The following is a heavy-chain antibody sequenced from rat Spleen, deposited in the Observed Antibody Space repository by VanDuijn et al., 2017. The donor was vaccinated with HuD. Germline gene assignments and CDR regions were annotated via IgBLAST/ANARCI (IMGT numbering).Heavy chain of an antibody. D-gene: IGHD4-3*01. V-gene: IGHV5-20*01. Sequence: EVQLVESGGGLVQPGRSMKLSCAASGFPFSNYDMAWVRQAPTKGLEWVASISYDGSSTYYRDSVKGRFTITRDNAKSTLYLQMDSLRSEDTATYYCTSGVRFAYWGQGVMVTVSS. J-gene: IGHJ2*01. CDR3: TSGVRFAY. CDR2: ISYDGSST. CDR1: GFPFSNYD.